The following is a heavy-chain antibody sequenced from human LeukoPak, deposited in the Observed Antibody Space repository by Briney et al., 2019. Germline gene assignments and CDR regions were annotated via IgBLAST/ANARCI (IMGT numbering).Heavy chain of an antibody. D-gene: IGHD5-12*01. CDR3: ARLSGYHWESFYDY. CDR2: INHSGST. Sequence: SETLSLTCAVYGGSFSGYFWSWIRQPPGKGLEWIGEINHSGSTNYNPSLESRVTISVDTSKNQFSLKLRSVTAADTAVYYCARLSGYHWESFYDYWGQGTLVTVSS. V-gene: IGHV4-34*01. CDR1: GGSFSGYF. J-gene: IGHJ4*02.